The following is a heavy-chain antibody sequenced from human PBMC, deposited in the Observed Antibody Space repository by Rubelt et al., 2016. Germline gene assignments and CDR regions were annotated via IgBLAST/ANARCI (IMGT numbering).Heavy chain of an antibody. CDR2: INAGNGNT. CDR1: GYSFTTYS. CDR3: ARGSSSGWYIDY. D-gene: IGHD6-19*01. J-gene: IGHJ4*02. Sequence: QVQLVQSGAEVKKPGASVKVSCKAAGYSFTTYSIHWVRQAPGQRLEWMGWINAGNGNTKYSQKFHARVTITRDSSASTAYMELSSLRSQDTAVYYCARGSSSGWYIDYRGQGTLVTVSS. V-gene: IGHV1-3*01.